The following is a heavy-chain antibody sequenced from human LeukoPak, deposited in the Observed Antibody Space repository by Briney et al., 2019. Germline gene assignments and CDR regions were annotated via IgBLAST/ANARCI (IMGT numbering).Heavy chain of an antibody. V-gene: IGHV4-34*01. CDR2: INHSGST. J-gene: IGHJ4*02. CDR3: ARGFYDYGGNLIDY. D-gene: IGHD4-23*01. Sequence: PSETLSLTSAVYGGSFSGYYWSWIRQPPGKGLEWIGEINHSGSTNYNPSLKSRVTISVDTSKNQFSLKLSSVTAADTAVYYCARGFYDYGGNLIDYWGQGTLVTVSS. CDR1: GGSFSGYY.